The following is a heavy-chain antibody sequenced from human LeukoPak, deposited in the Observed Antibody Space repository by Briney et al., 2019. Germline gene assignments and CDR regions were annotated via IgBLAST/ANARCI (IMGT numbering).Heavy chain of an antibody. CDR1: GFTFSIYS. Sequence: GGSLRLSCAASGFTFSIYSMNWVRQAPGKGLEWVSCISCGSTNIYYADSVRGRFTISRDNAKNSLYLQMNSLRAEDTAVYYCARVGGYCSSISNCYGDYWGQGTLVTVSS. J-gene: IGHJ4*02. CDR2: ISCGSTNI. CDR3: ARVGGYCSSISNCYGDY. V-gene: IGHV3-21*01. D-gene: IGHD2-2*01.